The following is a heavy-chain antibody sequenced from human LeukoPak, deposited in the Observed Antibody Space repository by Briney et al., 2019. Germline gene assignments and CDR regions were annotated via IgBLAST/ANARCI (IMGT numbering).Heavy chain of an antibody. CDR1: GGSISSYY. J-gene: IGHJ6*03. CDR3: ARSVEGYCRGGSCYYYSYYMDV. D-gene: IGHD2-15*01. Sequence: SETLSLTCTVSGGSISSYYWSWIRQPPGKGLEWIGYIYYSGSTNYNPSLKSRVTISVDTSKNQFSLKLSSVTAADTAVYYCARSVEGYCRGGSCYYYSYYMDVWGKGTTVTVSS. V-gene: IGHV4-59*01. CDR2: IYYSGST.